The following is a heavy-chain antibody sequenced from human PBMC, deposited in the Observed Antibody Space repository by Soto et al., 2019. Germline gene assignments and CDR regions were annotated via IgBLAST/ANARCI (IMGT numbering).Heavy chain of an antibody. D-gene: IGHD6-6*01. CDR1: GYTFTGYY. CDR2: INPNSGGT. CDR3: ARPISNIGARTDH. Sequence: ASVKVSCKASGYTFTGYYIHWVRQAPGQGLEYMGWINPNSGGTKYAQRFQGRVTMTRDTSISTAYMELSWLRSDDTAVYFCARPISNIGARTDHWGQGTLVTVSS. V-gene: IGHV1-2*02. J-gene: IGHJ4*02.